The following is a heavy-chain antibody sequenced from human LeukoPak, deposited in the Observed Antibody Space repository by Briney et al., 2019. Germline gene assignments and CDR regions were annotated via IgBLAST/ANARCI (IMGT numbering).Heavy chain of an antibody. CDR1: GFTFNNYW. D-gene: IGHD4-23*01. V-gene: IGHV3-74*01. Sequence: GGSLRLPCAASGFTFNNYWMQWVRQAPGKGLVWVSRITSDGSSTRYADSVKGRFTISRDNAKNTLFLQMNSLRAEDTAVYYCARDSGSNGGLDCWGQGTLVTVSS. J-gene: IGHJ4*02. CDR2: ITSDGSST. CDR3: ARDSGSNGGLDC.